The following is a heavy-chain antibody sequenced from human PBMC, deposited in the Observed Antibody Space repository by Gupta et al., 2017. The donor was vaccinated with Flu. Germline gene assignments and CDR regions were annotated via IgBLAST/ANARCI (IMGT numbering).Heavy chain of an antibody. D-gene: IGHD2-8*01. CDR3: ARAMELIGMVYASLDY. V-gene: IGHV3-48*03. J-gene: IGHJ4*02. CDR1: GFTFSSYE. CDR2: ISSSGSTI. Sequence: EVQLVESGGGLVQPGGSLRLSCAASGFTFSSYEMNWVRQAPGKGLEWVSYISSSGSTIYYADSVKGRFTISRDNAKNSLYLQMNSLRAEDTAVYYCARAMELIGMVYASLDYWGQGTLVTVSS.